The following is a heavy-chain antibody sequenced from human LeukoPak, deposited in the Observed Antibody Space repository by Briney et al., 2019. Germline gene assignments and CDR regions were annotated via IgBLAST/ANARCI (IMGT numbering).Heavy chain of an antibody. V-gene: IGHV3-30*02. CDR1: GFTFSSYG. CDR3: ACRATVYYYYMDV. Sequence: PGGSLRLSCAASGFTFSSYGMHWVRQAPGKGLEWVAFIRYDGSNKYYADSVKGRFTISRDNSKNTLYLQMNSLRAEDTAVYYCACRATVYYYYMDVWGKGTTVTVSS. CDR2: IRYDGSNK. J-gene: IGHJ6*03. D-gene: IGHD1-26*01.